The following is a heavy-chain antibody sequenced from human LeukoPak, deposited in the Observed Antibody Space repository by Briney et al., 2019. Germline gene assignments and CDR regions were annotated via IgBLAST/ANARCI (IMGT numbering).Heavy chain of an antibody. CDR2: INHSGST. CDR1: GGSFSGYY. J-gene: IGHJ6*03. CDR3: ARDRLLEDRDYYYYYYMDV. D-gene: IGHD1-1*01. V-gene: IGHV4-34*01. Sequence: SETLSLTCAVYGGSFSGYYWSWIRQPPGKGLEWIGVINHSGSTNYNPSLKSRVTISVDTSKNQFSLKLSSVTAADTAVYYCARDRLLEDRDYYYYYYMDVWGKGTTVTVSS.